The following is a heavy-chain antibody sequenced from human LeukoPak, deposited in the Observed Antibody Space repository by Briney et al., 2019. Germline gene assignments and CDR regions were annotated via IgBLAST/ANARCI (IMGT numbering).Heavy chain of an antibody. V-gene: IGHV4-59*04. CDR3: ARVPRRVHRYSYPQDAFDI. D-gene: IGHD5-18*01. Sequence: SSETLSLTCTVSGSMYNYYWSWIRQPPGKRLEWIGSIYYSGSTYSNPTLKSRLTISVDTSKNQFSLKLSSVTAADTAVYYCARVPRRVHRYSYPQDAFDIWGQGTMVTVSS. CDR2: IYYSGST. CDR1: GSMYNYY. J-gene: IGHJ3*02.